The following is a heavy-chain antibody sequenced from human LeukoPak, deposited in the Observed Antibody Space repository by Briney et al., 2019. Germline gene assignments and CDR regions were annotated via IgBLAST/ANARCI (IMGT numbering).Heavy chain of an antibody. CDR1: GFKFNDYA. CDR3: AKETKVGEDLYYFDY. CDR2: RSWHSGSI. V-gene: IGHV3-9*01. J-gene: IGHJ4*02. Sequence: GRSLRLSCVASGFKFNDYAMHWVRQAPGKGLEWVSGRSWHSGSIGYADSVKGRFIISRDNAKNSLYLEMNSLRPEDSALYYCAKETKVGEDLYYFDYWGRGTLVTVSS. D-gene: IGHD1-26*01.